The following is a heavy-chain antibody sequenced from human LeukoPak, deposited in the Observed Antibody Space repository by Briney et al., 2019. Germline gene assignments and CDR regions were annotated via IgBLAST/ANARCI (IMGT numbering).Heavy chain of an antibody. CDR3: ARGYQPPDY. Sequence: GGSLRLSCAASGFTFSTYTMNWVRQAPGKGLEWVSSISSSSNNIYYADSVKGRFTISRDNAMNSVYLQMNSLRVEDTAVYYCARGYQPPDYWGQGTLITVSS. V-gene: IGHV3-21*01. D-gene: IGHD2-2*01. CDR2: ISSSSNNI. CDR1: GFTFSTYT. J-gene: IGHJ4*02.